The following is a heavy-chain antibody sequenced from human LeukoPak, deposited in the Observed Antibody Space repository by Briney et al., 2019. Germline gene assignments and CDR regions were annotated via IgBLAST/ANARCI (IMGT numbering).Heavy chain of an antibody. Sequence: GGSLRLSCAASGFPFGSYAMSWVRQSPGKGLEWVSAISGGNGNTYYAYYADSVRGRFTISRDSSKNTLYLQMNSLRAEDTSVYYCAKFYYILTGYFDYWAQGTLVTVSS. V-gene: IGHV3-23*01. D-gene: IGHD3-9*01. CDR2: ISGGNGNTYYA. J-gene: IGHJ4*02. CDR1: GFPFGSYA. CDR3: AKFYYILTGYFDY.